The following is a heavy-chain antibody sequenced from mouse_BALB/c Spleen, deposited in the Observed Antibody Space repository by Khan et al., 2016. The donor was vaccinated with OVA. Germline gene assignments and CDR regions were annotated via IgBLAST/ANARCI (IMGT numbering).Heavy chain of an antibody. J-gene: IGHJ3*01. CDR2: INPSNGYT. Sequence: QVQLKQSGAELARPGASVKMSCKASGYTFTSYTIHWIKLRPGQGLEWIGYINPSNGYTNYNQKFKDKATLTADKSSTPAYMQLSSLTSDDSAVNNSVKDGAYYGKDGWFAYWGQGTLVTVYA. D-gene: IGHD2-10*01. CDR1: GYTFTSYT. V-gene: IGHV1-4*01. CDR3: VKDGAYYGKDGWFAY.